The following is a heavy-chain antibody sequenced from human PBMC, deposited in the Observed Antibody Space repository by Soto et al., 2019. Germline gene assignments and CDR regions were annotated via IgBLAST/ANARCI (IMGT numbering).Heavy chain of an antibody. CDR3: ARVVVPAAMWDYYYYYMDV. CDR2: INHSGST. V-gene: IGHV4-34*01. CDR1: GGSFSGYY. Sequence: TSETLPLTCAVYGGSFSGYYWIWIRQPPGKGLEWIGEINHSGSTNYNPSLKSRVTISVDTSKNQFSLKLSSVTAADTAVYYCARVVVPAAMWDYYYYYMDVWGKGTTVTVSS. J-gene: IGHJ6*03. D-gene: IGHD2-2*01.